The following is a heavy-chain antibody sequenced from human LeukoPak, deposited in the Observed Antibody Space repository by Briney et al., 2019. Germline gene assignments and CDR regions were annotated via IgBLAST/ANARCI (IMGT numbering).Heavy chain of an antibody. CDR2: IYYSGST. CDR3: AKIGYCSGDSCRGFDP. CDR1: GGSISSYY. Sequence: TSETLSLTCTVSGGSISSYYWSWIRQPPGKGLEWIGYIYYSGSTNYNPSLKSRVTISVDMSKNQFSLKLSSVTAADTAVYYCAKIGYCSGDSCRGFDPWGQGTLVTVSS. D-gene: IGHD2-15*01. V-gene: IGHV4-59*08. J-gene: IGHJ5*02.